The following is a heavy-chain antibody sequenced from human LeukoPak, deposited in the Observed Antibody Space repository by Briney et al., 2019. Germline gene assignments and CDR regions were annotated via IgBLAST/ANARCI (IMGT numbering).Heavy chain of an antibody. CDR3: AKDGGGYGSGSYYKGGYYFDY. V-gene: IGHV3-23*01. CDR2: ISGSGGST. CDR1: GFTFSSYA. J-gene: IGHJ4*02. Sequence: GGSLRLSCAASGFTFSSYAMSWVRQAPGKGLEWVSAISGSGGSTYYADSVKGRFTISRDNSKNTLYLQMNSLRAEDTAVYYCAKDGGGYGSGSYYKGGYYFDYWGQGTLVTVSS. D-gene: IGHD3-10*01.